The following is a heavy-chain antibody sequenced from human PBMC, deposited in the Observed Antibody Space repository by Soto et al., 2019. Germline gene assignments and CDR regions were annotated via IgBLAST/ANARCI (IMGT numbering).Heavy chain of an antibody. D-gene: IGHD1-26*01. CDR1: GFTFSSYG. CDR3: ARGELEDAFDI. CDR2: IWYDGSNK. J-gene: IGHJ3*02. V-gene: IGHV3-33*01. Sequence: QVQLFESGGGVVQPWRSLRLSCAASGFTFSSYGMHWVRQAPGKGLEWMAVIWYDGSNKYYADSVKRRFTISRDTSKNTLYLEMNSLRGEYTAVYYCARGELEDAFDIWGQGTMVTVSS.